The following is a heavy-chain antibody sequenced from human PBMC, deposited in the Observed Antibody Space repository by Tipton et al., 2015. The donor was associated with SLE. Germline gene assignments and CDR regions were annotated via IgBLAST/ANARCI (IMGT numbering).Heavy chain of an antibody. J-gene: IGHJ4*02. CDR3: ARDLNWDYYFDY. V-gene: IGHV3-74*03. CDR2: VNIDGVTT. CDR1: GFTFSNYS. Sequence: SLRLSCAVSGFTFSNYSMNWVRQAPGKGLVWVSRVNIDGVTTEYAHSVRGRFTISRDNSRNTLSLEMNSLRAEDTAVYYCARDLNWDYYFDYWGQGTLVTVSS. D-gene: IGHD7-27*01.